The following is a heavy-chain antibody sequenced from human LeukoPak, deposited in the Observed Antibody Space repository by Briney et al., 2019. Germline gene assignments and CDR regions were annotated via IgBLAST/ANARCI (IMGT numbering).Heavy chain of an antibody. CDR3: ARSFDNYYYHHMDV. CDR1: GFTFSSYS. CDR2: ISSSSSYI. D-gene: IGHD3-10*01. J-gene: IGHJ6*04. Sequence: PGGSLRLSCVASGFTFSSYSMNWVRQAPGKGLEWVSSISSSSSYIYYADSVKGRFTSSRDNAKNSLYLQMNSLRAEDTAVYYCARSFDNYYYHHMDVWGKGTTVTVSS. V-gene: IGHV3-21*01.